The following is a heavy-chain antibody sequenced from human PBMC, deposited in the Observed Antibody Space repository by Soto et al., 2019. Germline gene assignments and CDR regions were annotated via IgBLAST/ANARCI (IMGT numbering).Heavy chain of an antibody. CDR3: AREGVHNYTEYYFDY. CDR2: ISGIKNYI. V-gene: IGHV3-21*06. J-gene: IGHJ4*02. D-gene: IGHD3-10*01. CDR1: GFTFSYYP. Sequence: EVQLVESGGGLVNPGGSLTLSCAASGFTFSYYPLHWVRRAPGKGLEWVSSISGIKNYIRYADSVKGRFTISRDSAKTSLYLQMNSLTAEDTAVYYCAREGVHNYTEYYFDYWGQGTLVTVSS.